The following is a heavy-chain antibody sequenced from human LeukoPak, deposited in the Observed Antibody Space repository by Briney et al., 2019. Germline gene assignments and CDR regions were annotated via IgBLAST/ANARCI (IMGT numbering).Heavy chain of an antibody. CDR3: ARGPKYGDV. CDR2: ISYSGST. CDR1: GXSISSYY. V-gene: IGHV4-59*01. Sequence: PSETLSLTWTVSGXSISSYYWSWVRQPPGKGLEWIGYISYSGSTSNNPSLKSRVTISVDTSKNQFSLKMTSVTAADTAVYYCARGPKYGDVWGQGTVVTVSS. D-gene: IGHD2-8*01. J-gene: IGHJ3*01.